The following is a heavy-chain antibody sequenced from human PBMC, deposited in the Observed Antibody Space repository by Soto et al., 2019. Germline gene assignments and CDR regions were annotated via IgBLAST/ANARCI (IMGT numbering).Heavy chain of an antibody. CDR1: GYSISSSNW. J-gene: IGHJ4*02. V-gene: IGHV4-28*01. CDR3: ARREIQGPIDY. D-gene: IGHD1-26*01. Sequence: QVQLQESGPGLVKPSDTLSLTCAVSGYSISSSNWWGWIRHPPGKGLEWIGYIYYSGTTYYNPSLRSRVNTSVHTSKNQFSLQLTTVTAVDTAVYYHARREIQGPIDYWGQGTLVTVSS. CDR2: IYYSGTT.